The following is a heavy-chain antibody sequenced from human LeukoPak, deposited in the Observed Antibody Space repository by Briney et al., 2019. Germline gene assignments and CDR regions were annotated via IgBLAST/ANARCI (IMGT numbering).Heavy chain of an antibody. CDR2: ISSSGSTI. V-gene: IGHV3-11*01. J-gene: IGHJ4*02. CDR1: GFTFSDYY. D-gene: IGHD6-19*01. Sequence: GGSLRLSCAASGFTFSDYYMSWIRQAPGKGLEWVSYISSSGSTIYYADSVKGRFTISRDNAKNSLYLQMNSLRAEDTAVYYCASREVAGTRPVDYWGQGTLVTVSS. CDR3: ASREVAGTRPVDY.